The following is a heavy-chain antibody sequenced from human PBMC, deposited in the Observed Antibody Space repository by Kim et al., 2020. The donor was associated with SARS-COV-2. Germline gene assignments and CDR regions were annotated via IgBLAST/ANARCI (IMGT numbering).Heavy chain of an antibody. J-gene: IGHJ5*02. D-gene: IGHD4-17*01. CDR3: ARRIGYGVNWFDP. V-gene: IGHV5-51*01. Sequence: PSFQGQVTIAADKSISTAYRQWSSLKASDTAMYYCARRIGYGVNWFDPWGQGTLVTVSS.